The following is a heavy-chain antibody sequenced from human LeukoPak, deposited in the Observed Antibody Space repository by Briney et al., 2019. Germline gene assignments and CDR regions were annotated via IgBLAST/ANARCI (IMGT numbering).Heavy chain of an antibody. J-gene: IGHJ4*02. Sequence: GASVKVSCKASGYTFTSYYMHWVRQAPGQGLEWMGIINPSGGSTSYAQKFQGRVTMTRDTSTSTVYMELSSLRSGDTAVYYCARDSSSWHFDYWGQGTLVTVSS. V-gene: IGHV1-46*01. CDR1: GYTFTSYY. D-gene: IGHD6-13*01. CDR3: ARDSSSWHFDY. CDR2: INPSGGST.